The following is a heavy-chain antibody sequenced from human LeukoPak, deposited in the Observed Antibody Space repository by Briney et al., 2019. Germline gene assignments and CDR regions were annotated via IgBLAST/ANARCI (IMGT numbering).Heavy chain of an antibody. V-gene: IGHV4-39*01. CDR2: IYYSGNT. CDR3: ARQTGSGLFILP. CDR1: GVSISSSNSY. J-gene: IGHJ4*02. D-gene: IGHD3/OR15-3a*01. Sequence: SETLSLTCTVPGVSISSSNSYWGWFRQPPGKGLEWIGSIYYSGNTYYNASLKSQVSISIDTSKNQFSLRLTSVTAADTAVYYCARQTGSGLFILPGGQGTLVTVSS.